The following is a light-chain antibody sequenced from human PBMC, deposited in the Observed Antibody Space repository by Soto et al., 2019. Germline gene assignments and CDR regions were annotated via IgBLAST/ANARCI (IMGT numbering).Light chain of an antibody. Sequence: DIVLTQTPLSSPVTLGQPASISCRSSQSLVHSDGNTYLTWLQQRPGQAPRLLIYMISNRFSGGPDRFRGSGAGKDFKLKINRVEADDGGVYYFMQATQAYTFGQGTKLEIK. J-gene: IGKJ2*01. CDR1: QSLVHSDGNTY. CDR2: MIS. CDR3: MQATQAYT. V-gene: IGKV2-24*01.